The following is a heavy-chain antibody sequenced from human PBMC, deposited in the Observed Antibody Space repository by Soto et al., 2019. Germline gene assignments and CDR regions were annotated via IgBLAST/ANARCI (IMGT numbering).Heavy chain of an antibody. CDR1: GFTFSYYY. J-gene: IGHJ3*02. CDR3: ARYVGEI. Sequence: EAQLVESGGALVQPGGSLRLSCAASGFTFSYYYMSWFRQAPGKGLQWVASINQDGREKYSVDSVKGRFNISRDNGKNSVYLQMDSLRVEDTAVYYCARYVGEIWGHGTKVTVSS. CDR2: INQDGREK. D-gene: IGHD2-15*01. V-gene: IGHV3-7*03.